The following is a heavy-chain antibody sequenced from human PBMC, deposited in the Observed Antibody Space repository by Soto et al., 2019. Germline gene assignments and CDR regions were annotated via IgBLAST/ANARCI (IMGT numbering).Heavy chain of an antibody. CDR2: ISSSSSTI. CDR1: GFTFSSYS. V-gene: IGHV3-48*01. D-gene: IGHD2-15*01. Sequence: GGSLRLSCAASGFTFSSYSMNWVRQAPGKGLEWVSYISSSSSTIYYADSVKGRFTISRDNAKNSLYLQMNSLRAEDTAVYYCARDHEGRCSGGSCYERYYYYYMDVWGKGTTVTVSS. J-gene: IGHJ6*03. CDR3: ARDHEGRCSGGSCYERYYYYYMDV.